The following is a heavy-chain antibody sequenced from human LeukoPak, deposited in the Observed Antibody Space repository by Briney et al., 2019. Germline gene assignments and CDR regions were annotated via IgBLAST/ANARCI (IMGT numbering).Heavy chain of an antibody. V-gene: IGHV3-9*01. CDR1: GFTFDDYA. CDR2: ISWNSGSI. J-gene: IGHJ6*02. Sequence: GGSLRLSCAASGFTFDDYAMHWVRQAPGKGLEWGSGISWNSGSIGYADSVKGRFTISRDNAKNSLYLQMNSLRAEDTALYYCAKDALDGYDYYYGMDVWGQGTTVTVSS. CDR3: AKDALDGYDYYYGMDV. D-gene: IGHD5-24*01.